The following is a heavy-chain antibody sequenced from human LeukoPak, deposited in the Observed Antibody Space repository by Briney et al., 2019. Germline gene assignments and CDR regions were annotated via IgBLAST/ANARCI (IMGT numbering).Heavy chain of an antibody. CDR1: GFTFSAYT. J-gene: IGHJ4*02. V-gene: IGHV3-48*04. CDR3: ARGVLLFDY. D-gene: IGHD2-15*01. Sequence: GGSLRLSCIASGFTFSAYTLNWVRQAPGKGLEWVSYISSSSSTIYYADSVKGRFTISRDNAKNSLYLQMNSLRAEDTAVYYCARGVLLFDYWGQGTLVTVSS. CDR2: ISSSSSTI.